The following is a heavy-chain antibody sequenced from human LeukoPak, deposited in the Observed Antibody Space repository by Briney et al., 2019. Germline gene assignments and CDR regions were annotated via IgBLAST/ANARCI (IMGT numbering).Heavy chain of an antibody. J-gene: IGHJ4*02. CDR2: ISYDGSNK. D-gene: IGHD6-13*01. CDR1: GFTFSSYA. Sequence: GGSLRLSCAASGFTFSSYAMHWVRQAPGKGLEWVAVISYDGSNKYYADSVKGRFTISRDNSKNTLYLQMNSLRAEDTAVYYCAREYSSSAALGYWGQGTLVTVSS. V-gene: IGHV3-30-3*01. CDR3: AREYSSSAALGY.